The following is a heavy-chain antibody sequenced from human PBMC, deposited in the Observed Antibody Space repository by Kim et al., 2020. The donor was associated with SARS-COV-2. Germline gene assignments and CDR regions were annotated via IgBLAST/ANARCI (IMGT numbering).Heavy chain of an antibody. CDR3: ARGGGDFGSRAGMDV. CDR2: ISYDGSNK. V-gene: IGHV3-30*04. J-gene: IGHJ6*02. CDR1: GFTFSSYA. D-gene: IGHD2-21*02. Sequence: GGSLRLSCAASGFTFSSYAMHWVRQAPGKGLEWVAVISYDGSNKYYADSVKGRFTISRDNSKNTLYLQMNSLRAEDTAVYYCARGGGDFGSRAGMDVWGQGTTVTVSS.